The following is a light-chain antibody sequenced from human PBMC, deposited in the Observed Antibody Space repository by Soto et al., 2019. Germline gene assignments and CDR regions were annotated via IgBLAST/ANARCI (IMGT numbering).Light chain of an antibody. Sequence: QSALTQPASVSGSPGQSITISCTGTSSDVGGYNYVSWYQQHPGKAPKLMIYDVSNRPSGVSNRCSGSKSGNTASLTISGFQAEDEADYYCSSYTSSILFGGGTKLTVL. CDR2: DVS. CDR1: SSDVGGYNY. V-gene: IGLV2-14*01. CDR3: SSYTSSIL. J-gene: IGLJ2*01.